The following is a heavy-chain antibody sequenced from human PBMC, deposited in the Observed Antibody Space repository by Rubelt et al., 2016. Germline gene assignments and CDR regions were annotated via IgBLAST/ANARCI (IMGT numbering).Heavy chain of an antibody. CDR1: GGSFSGYY. CDR2: INHSGST. D-gene: IGHD3-10*01. V-gene: IGHV4-34*01. CDR3: ARGSWFGELFRYYYYGMDV. Sequence: QVQLQQWGAGLLKPSETLSLTCAVYGGSFSGYYWSWIRQPPGKGLEWIGEINHSGSTNYNPSLKSRVTISVDTSKNQFSLKLSSVTAADTAVYYCARGSWFGELFRYYYYGMDVWGQGTTVTVSS. J-gene: IGHJ6*02.